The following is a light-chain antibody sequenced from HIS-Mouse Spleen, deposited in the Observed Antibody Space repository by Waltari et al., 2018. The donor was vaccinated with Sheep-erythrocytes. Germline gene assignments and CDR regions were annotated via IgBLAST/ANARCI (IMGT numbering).Light chain of an antibody. Sequence: QSALTQPPSASGSPGQSVTISCTGTSSDVGGYNYVSWYQQPPGKAPKLMIYEVSKQPSGVPDLFAGSKAGNTASLTVSGLQAEDEADYYCSSYAGSNNWVFGGGTKLTVL. CDR1: SSDVGGYNY. CDR2: EVS. J-gene: IGLJ3*02. V-gene: IGLV2-8*01. CDR3: SSYAGSNNWV.